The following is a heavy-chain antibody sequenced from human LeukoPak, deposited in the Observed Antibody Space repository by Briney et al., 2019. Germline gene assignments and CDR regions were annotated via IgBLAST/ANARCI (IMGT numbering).Heavy chain of an antibody. CDR1: GFTFSRYG. CDR2: IRYDGTNK. D-gene: IGHD1-26*01. V-gene: IGHV3-30*02. Sequence: GGSLRLSCAASGFTFSRYGMHWVRQAPGKGLEWVAFIRYDGTNKYYADSLKGRFTISRDNSKNTLYMQMNSLRAEDKAVYYCAKEYSGSFSPFPSYFDYWGQGTLVTVSS. J-gene: IGHJ4*02. CDR3: AKEYSGSFSPFPSYFDY.